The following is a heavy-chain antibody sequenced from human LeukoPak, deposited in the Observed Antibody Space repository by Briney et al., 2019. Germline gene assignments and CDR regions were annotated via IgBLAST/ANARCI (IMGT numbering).Heavy chain of an antibody. CDR1: GFTFSSYS. J-gene: IGHJ4*02. CDR3: ARDPGVVVPAWDY. D-gene: IGHD2-2*01. Sequence: PGGSLRLSCAASGFTFSSYSMNWVRQAPGKGLEWVSSISSSSSYIYYADSVKGRFTISRDNAKNSLYLQMNSLRAEDTAVYYCARDPGVVVPAWDYWGQGTLVTVSS. V-gene: IGHV3-21*01. CDR2: ISSSSSYI.